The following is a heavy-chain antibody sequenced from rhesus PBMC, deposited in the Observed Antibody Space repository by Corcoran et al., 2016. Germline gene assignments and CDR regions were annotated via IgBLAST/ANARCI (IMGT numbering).Heavy chain of an antibody. V-gene: IGHV4-65*01. J-gene: IGHJ4*01. CDR3: ASFYKIWNVDY. Sequence: QVQLQESGPGLVKPSETLSLTSAVSGGSISSSNWLSWIRQPPGKGLEWIWYISGRRGRTDYNPSLKSRGTISTDTTKNQVSRKLSSVTAADTAGYYCASFYKIWNVDYWGQGVLVTVSS. CDR1: GGSISSSNW. D-gene: IGHD3-3*01. CDR2: ISGRRGRT.